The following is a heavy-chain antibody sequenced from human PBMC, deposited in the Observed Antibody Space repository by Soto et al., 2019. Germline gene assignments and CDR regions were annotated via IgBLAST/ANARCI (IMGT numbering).Heavy chain of an antibody. CDR2: MNPNSGNT. V-gene: IGHV1-8*01. CDR3: ARGRGYYDFWSLRP. D-gene: IGHD3-3*01. J-gene: IGHJ5*02. CDR1: GYTFTSYD. Sequence: GASVKVSCKAYGYTFTSYDINWVRQATGQGLEWMGWMNPNSGNTGHAQKFQGRVTMTRNTSISTAYMELSSLRSEDTAVYYCARGRGYYDFWSLRPWGQGTLVTVSS.